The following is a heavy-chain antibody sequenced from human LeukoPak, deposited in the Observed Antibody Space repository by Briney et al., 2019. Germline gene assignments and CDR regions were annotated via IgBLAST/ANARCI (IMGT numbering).Heavy chain of an antibody. Sequence: PSETLSLTCTVSGGSISSGGYYWSWIRQHPGKSLEWIGYIYYSGSTYYNPSLKSRVTISVDTSKNQFSLKLSSVTAADTAVYYCARDKAKYQLLTWGQGTLVTVSS. V-gene: IGHV4-31*03. D-gene: IGHD2-2*01. J-gene: IGHJ4*02. CDR2: IYYSGST. CDR1: GGSISSGGYY. CDR3: ARDKAKYQLLT.